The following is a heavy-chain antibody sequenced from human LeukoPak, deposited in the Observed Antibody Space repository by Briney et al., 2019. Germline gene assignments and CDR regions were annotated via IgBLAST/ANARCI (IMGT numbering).Heavy chain of an antibody. J-gene: IGHJ3*02. CDR2: ISSSGTRI. V-gene: IGHV3-11*01. CDR3: ARRGYSYGRDAFDI. Sequence: GGSLRLSCAASGFTFSDHYMSWIRQAPGKGLEWVSYISSSGTRIYYADSVKGRFTISRDKAKNSLYLQMNSLRAEDTAVYYCARRGYSYGRDAFDIWGQGTTVTVSS. CDR1: GFTFSDHY. D-gene: IGHD5-18*01.